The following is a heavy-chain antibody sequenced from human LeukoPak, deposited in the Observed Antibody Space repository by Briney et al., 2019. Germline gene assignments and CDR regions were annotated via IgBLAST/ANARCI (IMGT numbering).Heavy chain of an antibody. V-gene: IGHV1-18*01. CDR1: GGTFSSYA. Sequence: ASVKVSCKASGGTFSSYAISWVRQAPGQGLEWMGWISAYNGNTNYAQKLQGRVTMTTDTSTSTAYMELRSLRSDDTAVYYCARDMGGNHDAFDIWGQGTMVTVSS. D-gene: IGHD4-23*01. J-gene: IGHJ3*02. CDR2: ISAYNGNT. CDR3: ARDMGGNHDAFDI.